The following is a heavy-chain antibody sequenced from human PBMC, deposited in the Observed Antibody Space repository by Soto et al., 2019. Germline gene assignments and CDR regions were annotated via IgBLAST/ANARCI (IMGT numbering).Heavy chain of an antibody. CDR2: IYHSGST. V-gene: IGHV4-4*02. CDR3: ARVGGELNLGWYFDL. D-gene: IGHD1-26*01. CDR1: GGSISSSNW. J-gene: IGHJ2*01. Sequence: QVQLQESGPGLVKPSGTLSLTCAVSGGSISSSNWWSWVRQPPGKGLEWIGEIYHSGSTNYNPSLKRRVTISVDKSKNQFSLKLSSVTAADTAVYYCARVGGELNLGWYFDLWGRGTLVTVSS.